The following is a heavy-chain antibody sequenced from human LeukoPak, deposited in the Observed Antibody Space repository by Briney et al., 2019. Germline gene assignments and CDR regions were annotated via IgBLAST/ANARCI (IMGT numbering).Heavy chain of an antibody. J-gene: IGHJ4*02. Sequence: GRSLRLSCAASGFTFSSYGMHWVRQAPGKGLEWVAVISYDKNNEYYADSVKGRFTISRDNSKNTLYLQMNSLRAEDTAVYYCAKGNSGSPNDYWGQGTLVTVSS. D-gene: IGHD1-26*01. CDR2: ISYDKNNE. CDR1: GFTFSSYG. CDR3: AKGNSGSPNDY. V-gene: IGHV3-30*18.